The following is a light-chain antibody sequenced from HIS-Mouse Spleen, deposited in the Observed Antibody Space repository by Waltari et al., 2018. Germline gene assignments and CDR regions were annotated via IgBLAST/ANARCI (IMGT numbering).Light chain of an antibody. CDR2: EGS. Sequence: QSALTQPASVSVSPGQSITISCTGTSSDVGRYNLGSCSQQHPGKAPKLMIYEGSKRPSGVSNRFSGSKSGHTASLAISGLQAEDEADYYCCSYAGSSTWVFGGGTKLTVL. CDR1: SSDVGRYNL. CDR3: CSYAGSSTWV. J-gene: IGLJ3*02. V-gene: IGLV2-23*01.